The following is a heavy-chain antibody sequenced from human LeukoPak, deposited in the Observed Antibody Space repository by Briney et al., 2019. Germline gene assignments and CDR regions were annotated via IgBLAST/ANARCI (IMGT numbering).Heavy chain of an antibody. CDR2: ISYDGSNK. V-gene: IGHV3-30-3*01. CDR3: ARVPPVGSYYFDY. J-gene: IGHJ4*02. D-gene: IGHD1-26*01. Sequence: GGSLRLSCAASGFTFSSYAMHWVRQAPGKGLEWVAVISYDGSNKYYADSVKGRFTISRDNPKNTLYLQMNSLRAEDTAVYYCARVPPVGSYYFDYWGQGTQVTVSS. CDR1: GFTFSSYA.